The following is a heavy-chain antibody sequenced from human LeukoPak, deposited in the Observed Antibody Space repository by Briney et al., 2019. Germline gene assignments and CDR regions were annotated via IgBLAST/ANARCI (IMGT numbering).Heavy chain of an antibody. Sequence: ASVKVSCKAPEYIFTNFDIHWVRQATGQGLEWMGWMNTDSGKTGYAQKFQGRVTMTRNTSTNTAYMEVSSLRSGETAVYYCASEGRGRAFEYWGQGSRVHVSS. CDR2: MNTDSGKT. CDR3: ASEGRGRAFEY. D-gene: IGHD3-16*01. V-gene: IGHV1-8*01. J-gene: IGHJ4*02. CDR1: EYIFTNFD.